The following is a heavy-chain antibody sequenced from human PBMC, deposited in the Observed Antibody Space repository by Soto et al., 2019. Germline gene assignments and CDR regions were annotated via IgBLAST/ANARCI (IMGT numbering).Heavy chain of an antibody. CDR3: ARDPQQGLADPYYYGMDV. D-gene: IGHD6-19*01. V-gene: IGHV1-2*02. J-gene: IGHJ6*02. CDR2: INPNSGGT. Sequence: ASVKVSCKASGYTFTGYYMHWVRQAPGQGLEWMGWINPNSGGTNYAQKFQGRVTMTRDTSISTAYMELNSLTAEDTAVYYCARDPQQGLADPYYYGMDVWGQGTTVTVSS. CDR1: GYTFTGYY.